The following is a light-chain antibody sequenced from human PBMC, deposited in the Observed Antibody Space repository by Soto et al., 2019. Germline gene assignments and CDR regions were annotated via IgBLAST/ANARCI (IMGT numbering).Light chain of an antibody. CDR2: GAS. J-gene: IGKJ1*01. CDR3: QQYGSSPRT. V-gene: IGKV3-20*01. CDR1: QSVSNNY. Sequence: EIVLTQSPGTQSLSPGERATLSCRASQSVSNNYLAWYQQKPGQPPRLLIYGASRRATGIPDRFSGSGSGTDFTLTISRLEPEDFAVYYCQQYGSSPRTFGQGTKVDIK.